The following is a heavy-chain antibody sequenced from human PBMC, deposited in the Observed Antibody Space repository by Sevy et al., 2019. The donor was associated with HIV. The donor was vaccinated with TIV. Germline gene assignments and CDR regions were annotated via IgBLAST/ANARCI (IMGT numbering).Heavy chain of an antibody. V-gene: IGHV3-7*01. Sequence: GGSLRLSCAASGFTFSSYWMSWVRQSPERGLEGLANIKLDGSGKFLGDSVKGRFTVSRDNTKNLLYLQMNSLRVEDTAVYYCARNNAGGNPWVHWGQGTLVTVSS. D-gene: IGHD1-1*01. J-gene: IGHJ4*02. CDR2: IKLDGSGK. CDR1: GFTFSSYW. CDR3: ARNNAGGNPWVH.